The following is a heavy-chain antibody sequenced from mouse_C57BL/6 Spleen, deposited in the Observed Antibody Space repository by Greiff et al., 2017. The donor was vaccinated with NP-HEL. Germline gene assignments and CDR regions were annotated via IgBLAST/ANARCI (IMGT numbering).Heavy chain of an antibody. D-gene: IGHD1-1*01. J-gene: IGHJ3*01. CDR1: GYTFTSYW. CDR2: IDPSDSYT. CDR3: ARRDTTVSY. Sequence: VQLQQPGAELVMPGASVKLSCKASGYTFTSYWMHWVKQRPGQGLEWIGEIDPSDSYTNYNQKFKGKSTLTVDKSSSTAYMQLSSLTSEDSAVYYCARRDTTVSYWGQGTLVTVSA. V-gene: IGHV1-69*01.